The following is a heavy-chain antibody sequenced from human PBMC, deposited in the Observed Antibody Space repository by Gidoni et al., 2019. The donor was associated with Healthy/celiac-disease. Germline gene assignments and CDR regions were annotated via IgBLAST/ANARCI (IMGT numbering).Heavy chain of an antibody. CDR3: TSDYYDST. Sequence: EVQLVASGGGLVKPGRSLRLSCTASGFTFGDYAMSWFRQATGKGLEWVGFIRSKAYGGTTEYAAYVKGRFTISRDDSKSIAYLQMNSLKTEDTAVYYCTSDYYDSTWGQGTLVTVSS. V-gene: IGHV3-49*05. CDR2: IRSKAYGGTT. CDR1: GFTFGDYA. D-gene: IGHD3-22*01. J-gene: IGHJ5*02.